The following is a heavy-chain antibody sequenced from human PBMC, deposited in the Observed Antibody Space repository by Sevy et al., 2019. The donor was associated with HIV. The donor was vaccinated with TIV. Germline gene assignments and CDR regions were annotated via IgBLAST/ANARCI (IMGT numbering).Heavy chain of an antibody. CDR1: GFTFSNAW. J-gene: IGHJ6*03. D-gene: IGHD6-19*01. V-gene: IGHV3-15*01. Sequence: GGSLRLSCAASGFTFSNAWMNWVRQAPGKGLEWVGRIKSKTDGGTTDYAAPVKGRFTISRENSTNTLYLQMNSLKTEDTAVYYCVTWGIIAVAAQGHYYYTDVWDKGTTVTVSS. CDR2: IKSKTDGGTT. CDR3: VTWGIIAVAAQGHYYYTDV.